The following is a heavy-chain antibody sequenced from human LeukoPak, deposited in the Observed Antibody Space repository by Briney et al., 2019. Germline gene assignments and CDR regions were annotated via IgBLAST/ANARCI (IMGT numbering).Heavy chain of an antibody. CDR2: INKSANT. J-gene: IGHJ3*01. CDR1: GDSTRTY. Sequence: PSETLSLTSIVPGDSTRTYWSWTRHPPGKGRDWIGNINKSANTNYNPSLQSRVTMSVDTSKSQFSLQLTSVSAADTAVYYCARRFSSRSDGNGYYYGHDALDVWGQGTLVTVSS. CDR3: ARRFSSRSDGNGYYYGHDALDV. V-gene: IGHV4-59*08. D-gene: IGHD3-22*01.